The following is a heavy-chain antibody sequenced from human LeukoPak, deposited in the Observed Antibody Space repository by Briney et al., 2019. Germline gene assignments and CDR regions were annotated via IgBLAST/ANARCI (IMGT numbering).Heavy chain of an antibody. D-gene: IGHD3-10*01. Sequence: GGSLRLSCAASGFTFSSFGMHWVRQAPGKGLEWVAIVWYDGSKRYYADSVKGRFTISRDDSKNTLYLQMNRLRAEDTAVYYCARDGKGFGELLYWGQGTLVTVSS. CDR1: GFTFSSFG. J-gene: IGHJ4*02. CDR3: ARDGKGFGELLY. CDR2: VWYDGSKR. V-gene: IGHV3-33*01.